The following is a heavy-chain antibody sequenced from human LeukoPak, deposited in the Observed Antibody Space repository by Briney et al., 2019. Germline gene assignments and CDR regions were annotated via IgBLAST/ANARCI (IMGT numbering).Heavy chain of an antibody. V-gene: IGHV4-59*01. D-gene: IGHD5-24*01. CDR1: GGPISSYY. Sequence: PSETPSLTCTVSGGPISSYYWSWIRQPPGKGLEWIGYIYYSGSTNYNPSFKSRVTISVDTSKNQFSLKLSSVTAADTAAYYCARHRAKGAFDVWGQAAMLSVSS. CDR3: ARHRAKGAFDV. J-gene: IGHJ3*01. CDR2: IYYSGST.